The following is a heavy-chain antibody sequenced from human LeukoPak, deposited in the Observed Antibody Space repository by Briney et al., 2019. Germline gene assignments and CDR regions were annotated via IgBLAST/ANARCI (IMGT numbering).Heavy chain of an antibody. CDR3: ARDVAFGAFDI. D-gene: IGHD3-16*01. CDR2: ISSSGSTI. Sequence: PGGSLRLSCAASGFTFSSYEMNWVRQAPGKGLEWVSYISSSGSTIYYADSVKGRFTISRDNAKNSRYLQMNSLRAEDTAVYYCARDVAFGAFDIWGQGTMVTVSS. V-gene: IGHV3-48*03. CDR1: GFTFSSYE. J-gene: IGHJ3*02.